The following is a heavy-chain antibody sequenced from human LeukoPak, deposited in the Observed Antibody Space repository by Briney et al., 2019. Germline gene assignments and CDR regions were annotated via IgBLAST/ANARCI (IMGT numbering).Heavy chain of an antibody. D-gene: IGHD6-13*01. CDR1: GGSIFSGSHY. CDR3: ASRVRMGQHLVRNPYGMDV. Sequence: PSETLSLTCTVPGGSIFSGSHYCGWTRQPAGEGLEWIGRIYTGGSTNSNPPLKSRLPISVATSKNQFSLKLSSVTAADTAVYYWASRVRMGQHLVRNPYGMDVWGQGTTFTVSS. J-gene: IGHJ6*02. V-gene: IGHV4-61*02. CDR2: IYTGGST.